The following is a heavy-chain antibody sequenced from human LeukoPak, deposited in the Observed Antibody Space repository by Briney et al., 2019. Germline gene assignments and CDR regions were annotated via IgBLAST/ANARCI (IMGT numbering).Heavy chain of an antibody. V-gene: IGHV3-30*04. J-gene: IGHJ4*02. CDR3: AKGPLPRIDY. Sequence: PGRSLRLSCAASGFTFSSYAMHWVRQAPGKGLEWVAVISYDGSNKYYADSVKGRFTISRDNSKNTLYLQMNSLRAEDTAVYYCAKGPLPRIDYWGQGTLVTVSS. CDR1: GFTFSSYA. CDR2: ISYDGSNK.